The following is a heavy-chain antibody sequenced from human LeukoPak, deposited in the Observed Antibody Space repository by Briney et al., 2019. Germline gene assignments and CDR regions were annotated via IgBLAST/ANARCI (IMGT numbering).Heavy chain of an antibody. J-gene: IGHJ4*02. CDR2: IYYSGST. CDR3: ARRTGPFDY. CDR1: GGSISSGGYN. D-gene: IGHD1-14*01. Sequence: SQTLSLTCTVSGGSISSGGYNWGWIRQPPGKGLEWIGSIYYSGSTYYNPSLKSRVPISVDTSKNQFSLKLSSVTAADTAVYYCARRTGPFDYWGQGTLVTVSS. V-gene: IGHV4-39*01.